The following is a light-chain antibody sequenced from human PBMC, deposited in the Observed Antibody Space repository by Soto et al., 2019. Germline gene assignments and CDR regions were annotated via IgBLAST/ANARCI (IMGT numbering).Light chain of an antibody. J-gene: IGLJ1*01. CDR1: SSDVGGYNY. Sequence: QSALTQPASVSGPPGQSITISCTGTSSDVGGYNYVSWYQQHPGKAPKLMIYDVSNRPSGVSNRFSGSKSGNTASLTISRLQAEDEADYYCSSYTSSSTPVFGTGTKVTVL. CDR2: DVS. CDR3: SSYTSSSTPV. V-gene: IGLV2-14*01.